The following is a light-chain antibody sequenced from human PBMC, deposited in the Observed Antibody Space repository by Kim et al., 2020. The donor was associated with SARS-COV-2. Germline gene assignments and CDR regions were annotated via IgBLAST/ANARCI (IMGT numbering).Light chain of an antibody. CDR1: QRVSTW. J-gene: IGKJ2*01. Sequence: ASVGDRVTITCRASQRVSTWLAWYQQKPGKAPKLLIYDASSLESGVPSRFSGRGSGTEFTLTISSLQPDDFATYYCQQYNSYAPDTFGQGTKLEI. CDR3: QQYNSYAPDT. V-gene: IGKV1-5*01. CDR2: DAS.